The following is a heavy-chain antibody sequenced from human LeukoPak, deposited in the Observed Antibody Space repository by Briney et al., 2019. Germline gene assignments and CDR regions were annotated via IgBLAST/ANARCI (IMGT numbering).Heavy chain of an antibody. D-gene: IGHD4-23*01. Sequence: SVKVSCKASGGTFSNYAISWVRQAPGQGLEWMGGIIPIFGTANYAQKFRGRVTITADKSTRTAYMELSSLRSEDTAVYYCARDNSVEDTAWWFDPWGQGTLVTVSS. CDR1: GGTFSNYA. CDR2: IIPIFGTA. V-gene: IGHV1-69*06. J-gene: IGHJ5*02. CDR3: ARDNSVEDTAWWFDP.